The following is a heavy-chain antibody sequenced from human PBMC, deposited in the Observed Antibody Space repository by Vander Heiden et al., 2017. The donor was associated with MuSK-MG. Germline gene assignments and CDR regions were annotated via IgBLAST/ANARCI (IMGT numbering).Heavy chain of an antibody. V-gene: IGHV3-30*04. J-gene: IGHJ4*02. CDR2: ISYDGSNK. D-gene: IGHD3-16*01. Sequence: QVQLVESGGGVVQPGRSLRLSCAASGFTFSSYAMHWVRQAPGKGLEWVAVISYDGSNKYYADSVKGRFTIARDNSKNTLYLQMNSLRAEDTAVYYCAREDGGGGWGQGTLVTVSS. CDR3: AREDGGGG. CDR1: GFTFSSYA.